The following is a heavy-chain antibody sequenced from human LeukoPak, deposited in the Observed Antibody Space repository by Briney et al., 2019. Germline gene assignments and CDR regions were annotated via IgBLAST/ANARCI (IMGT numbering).Heavy chain of an antibody. V-gene: IGHV3-21*04. J-gene: IGHJ6*02. CDR3: ARDPPPDIWFGEIYWNTVDV. CDR2: ISSGSDYI. D-gene: IGHD3-10*01. Sequence: KTGGSLRLSCVASGFTYRRYSMNWVRQAPGKGLEWVSTISSGSDYIYHADSVRGRFTISRDNARNSLYLQMNSLRAEDTAVYYCARDPPPDIWFGEIYWNTVDVWGQGTTVTVSS. CDR1: GFTYRRYS.